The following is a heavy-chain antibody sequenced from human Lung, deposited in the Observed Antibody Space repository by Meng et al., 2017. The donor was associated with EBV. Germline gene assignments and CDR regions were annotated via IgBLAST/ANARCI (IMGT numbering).Heavy chain of an antibody. Sequence: GQVQESGPGLVKPSQTLSLTCTVSGGSIRFGDYYWSWIRQPPGKGLEWIGYIYDSGSTSYNPSLMRRVTISVDTSRNQFSLKLTSVTAADTAVYYCAREYSSSSGLPGPWGQGTLVTVSS. CDR3: AREYSSSSGLPGP. J-gene: IGHJ5*02. D-gene: IGHD6-6*01. CDR1: GGSIRFGDYY. CDR2: IYDSGST. V-gene: IGHV4-30-4*08.